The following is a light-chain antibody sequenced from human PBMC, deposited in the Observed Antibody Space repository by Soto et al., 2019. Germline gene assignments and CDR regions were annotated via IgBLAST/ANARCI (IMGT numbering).Light chain of an antibody. CDR1: QDISNF. CDR3: QHFYTYPIT. V-gene: IGKV1-5*03. CDR2: RAS. Sequence: DIQMTQSPSTLSVSLGDRVTITCRASQDISNFLASYQRRLGKAPKLLIYRASGLERGVPSRFSGGGSGTEFTLTISSLQPDDFAIYFCQHFYTYPITFGGGTKVEIK. J-gene: IGKJ4*01.